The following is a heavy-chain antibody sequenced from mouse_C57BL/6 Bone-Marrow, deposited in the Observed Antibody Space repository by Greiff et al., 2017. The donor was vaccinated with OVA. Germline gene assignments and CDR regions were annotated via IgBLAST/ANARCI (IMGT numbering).Heavy chain of an antibody. D-gene: IGHD1-1*02. J-gene: IGHJ2*01. Sequence: QVHVKQPGAELVKPGASVKMSCKASGYTFTSYWITWVKQRPGQGLEWIGDIYPGSGSTNYNEKFKSKATLTVDTSSSTAYMQLSSLTSEDSAVYYCARKGGYYFDYWGQGTTLTVSS. CDR1: GYTFTSYW. CDR2: IYPGSGST. V-gene: IGHV1-55*01. CDR3: ARKGGYYFDY.